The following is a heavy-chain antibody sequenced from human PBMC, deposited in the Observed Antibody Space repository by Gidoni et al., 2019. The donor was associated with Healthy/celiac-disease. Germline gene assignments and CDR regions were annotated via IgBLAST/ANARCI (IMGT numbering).Heavy chain of an antibody. J-gene: IGHJ4*02. CDR3: ATAVWGSYRSWFDY. D-gene: IGHD3-16*02. Sequence: QVQLVQSGAEVKKPGASVTVSCKVSGYTLTELSMHWVRQAPGKGLEWMGGFDPEDGETIYEQKFQGRVTMTEDTSTDTAYMELSSLRSEDTAVYYCATAVWGSYRSWFDYWGQGTLVTVSS. V-gene: IGHV1-24*01. CDR2: FDPEDGET. CDR1: GYTLTELS.